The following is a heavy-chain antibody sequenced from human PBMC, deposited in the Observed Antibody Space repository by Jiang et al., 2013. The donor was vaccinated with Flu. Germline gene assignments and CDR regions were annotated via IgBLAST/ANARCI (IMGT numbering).Heavy chain of an antibody. Sequence: PGLVKASETLSLTCTVSVAPSAVVVTTGAGSASPRKGLEWIGNIYYSGTTFYNPSLKSRVPISIDTSKNQFSLKLNSVTAADTAVYFCATNSDGYNSAWYFDLWGRGTLVTVSS. CDR2: IYYSGTT. V-gene: IGHV4-39*07. CDR3: ATNSDGYNSAWYFDL. CDR1: VAPSAVVVTT. D-gene: IGHD5-24*01. J-gene: IGHJ2*01.